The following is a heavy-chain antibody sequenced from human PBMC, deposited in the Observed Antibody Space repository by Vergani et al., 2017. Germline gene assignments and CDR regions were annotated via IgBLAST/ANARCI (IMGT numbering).Heavy chain of an antibody. J-gene: IGHJ4*02. CDR1: GGSISSGGYS. CDR3: ARATYGDIHDPYYFDY. V-gene: IGHV4-30-2*01. D-gene: IGHD4-17*01. Sequence: QLQLQESGSGLVKPSQTLSLTCAVSGGSISSGGYSWSWIRQPPGKGLEWIGYIYHSGSTYYNPSLKSRVTISADRSKNQFSLKLSSVTAADTAVYYCARATYGDIHDPYYFDYWGQGTLVTVSS. CDR2: IYHSGST.